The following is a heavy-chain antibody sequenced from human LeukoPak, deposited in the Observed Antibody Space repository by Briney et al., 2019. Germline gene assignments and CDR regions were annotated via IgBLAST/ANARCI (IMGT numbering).Heavy chain of an antibody. Sequence: SVKVSCKASGGTFSSYSISWVRQAPGQGLEWMGGIIPIFGTANYAQKFQGRVTITADGPTSTAYMELSSLRSEDTAVYYCARKAGSGSYYIDWFDPWGQGTLVTVSS. CDR1: GGTFSSYS. CDR3: ARKAGSGSYYIDWFDP. J-gene: IGHJ5*01. D-gene: IGHD3-10*01. CDR2: IIPIFGTA. V-gene: IGHV1-69*01.